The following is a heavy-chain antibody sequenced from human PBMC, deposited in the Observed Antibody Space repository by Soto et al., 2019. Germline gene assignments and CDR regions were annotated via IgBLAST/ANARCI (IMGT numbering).Heavy chain of an antibody. J-gene: IGHJ6*02. Sequence: HPGGSLRLSCAASGFTFSNYAMSWVRQAPGKGLEWVSSVSGSGGSTFYADSVKGRFTISRDNSKDTLYLQMNSLRAEDTAVYYCAKDPRTRRYHDFWRASSADYYYYYGMDVCGHGTT. CDR2: VSGSGGST. V-gene: IGHV3-23*01. CDR3: AKDPRTRRYHDFWRASSADYYYYYGMDV. CDR1: GFTFSNYA. D-gene: IGHD3-3*01.